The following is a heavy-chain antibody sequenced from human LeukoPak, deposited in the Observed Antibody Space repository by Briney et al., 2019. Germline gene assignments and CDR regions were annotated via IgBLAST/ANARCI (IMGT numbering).Heavy chain of an antibody. Sequence: PGGSLRLSCAASGFTFSNFAMSWVRQAPGKGLEWVSAISGSGGSTYYADSVKGRFTISRDNSKNTLYLQMNSLRAEDTAVYYCARNRLSVTDYWGQGTLVTVSS. J-gene: IGHJ4*02. CDR1: GFTFSNFA. D-gene: IGHD2/OR15-2a*01. CDR2: ISGSGGST. CDR3: ARNRLSVTDY. V-gene: IGHV3-23*01.